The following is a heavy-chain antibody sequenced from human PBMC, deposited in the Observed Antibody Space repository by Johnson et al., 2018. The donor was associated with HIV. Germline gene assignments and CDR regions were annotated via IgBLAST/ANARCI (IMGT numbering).Heavy chain of an antibody. CDR1: GFTFDDYA. V-gene: IGHV3-9*01. Sequence: LVESGGGLVQPGGSLRLSCAASGFTFDDYAMHWVRQAPGKGLEWVSGISWNSGSIGYAASVKGRFTISRDNAKNSLSRQVNSLTAEDTAVYYCARDSSVVTTDAFDIWGQGTMVTVSS. CDR3: ARDSSVVTTDAFDI. D-gene: IGHD2-21*02. CDR2: ISWNSGSI. J-gene: IGHJ3*02.